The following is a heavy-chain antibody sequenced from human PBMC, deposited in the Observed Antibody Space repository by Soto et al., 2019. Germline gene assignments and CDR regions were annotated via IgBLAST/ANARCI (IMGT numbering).Heavy chain of an antibody. CDR1: GGSISSGDYY. CDR2: IYYSGST. CDR3: ARVEVATNPHPDY. Sequence: QVQLQESGPGLVKPSQTLSLTCTVSGGSISSGDYYWSWIRQPPGKGLEWIGYIYYSGSTYYNPSLTSRVTISGDASTHQLSLKLSSVTAAGTAVYYGARVEVATNPHPDYWGQGTLVTVSS. D-gene: IGHD5-12*01. V-gene: IGHV4-30-4*01. J-gene: IGHJ4*02.